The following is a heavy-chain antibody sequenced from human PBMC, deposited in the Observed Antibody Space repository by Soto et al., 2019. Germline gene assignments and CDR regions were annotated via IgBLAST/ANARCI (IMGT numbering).Heavy chain of an antibody. CDR3: ARDPPSDIVLDAFDI. D-gene: IGHD2-8*02. Sequence: PGGSMRLSCAASGFTFSSYAMSWIRQAPGKGLEWVSAISGSGGSTYYADSVKGRFTISRDNSKNTLYLQMNSLRAEDTAVYYCARDPPSDIVLDAFDIWGQGTMVTVSS. CDR1: GFTFSSYA. V-gene: IGHV3-23*01. CDR2: ISGSGGST. J-gene: IGHJ3*02.